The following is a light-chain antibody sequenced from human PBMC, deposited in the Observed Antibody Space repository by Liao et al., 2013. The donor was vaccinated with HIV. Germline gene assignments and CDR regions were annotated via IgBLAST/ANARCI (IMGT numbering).Light chain of an antibody. J-gene: IGLJ2*01. CDR2: QDR. CDR3: QAWDSSSYVV. CDR1: KLGNKY. V-gene: IGLV3-1*01. Sequence: SYELTQPPSVSVSPGQTASITCSGDKLGNKYACWYQQKSGQSPVLVIYQDRKRPSGISARFSGSNSGNTATLTISETQAMDDADYYCQAWDSSSYVVFGGGTKLTVL.